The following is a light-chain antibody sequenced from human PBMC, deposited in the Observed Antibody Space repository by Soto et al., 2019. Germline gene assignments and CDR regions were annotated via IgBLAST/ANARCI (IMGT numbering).Light chain of an antibody. Sequence: DIQMTQSPSTLSASVGDRVTITCRASQSLLRSLPWYHQKAGKAPKILIYDASNLQSGVPSRFSGSGSGTEFTLTISGLQPYDFATYYCQQYIAYSYSFGQGTKLEIK. V-gene: IGKV1-5*01. J-gene: IGKJ2*01. CDR3: QQYIAYSYS. CDR2: DAS. CDR1: QSLLRS.